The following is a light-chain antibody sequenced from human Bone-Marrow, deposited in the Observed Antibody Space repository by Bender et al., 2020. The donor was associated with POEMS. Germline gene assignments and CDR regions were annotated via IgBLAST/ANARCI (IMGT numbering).Light chain of an antibody. CDR1: SGF. CDR3: SSYTSITTLGVV. V-gene: IGLV2-14*03. Sequence: QSGLTQPRSVSGSPGQSVTISCTGASGFVSWYQQHPGKAPKLITYDVNKRPSGVSNRFSGSKSGSTASLTISGLQAEDEADYYCSSYTSITTLGVVFGGGTKLTVL. CDR2: DVN. J-gene: IGLJ2*01.